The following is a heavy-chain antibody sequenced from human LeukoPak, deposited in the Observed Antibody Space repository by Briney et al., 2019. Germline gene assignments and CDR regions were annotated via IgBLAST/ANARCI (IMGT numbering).Heavy chain of an antibody. CDR1: GFTFSSYA. V-gene: IGHV3-23*01. CDR3: ARRNLYCSSTSCFFDY. J-gene: IGHJ4*02. CDR2: ISGSGGST. D-gene: IGHD2-2*01. Sequence: GGSLRLSCAASGFTFSSYAMSLVRQAPGKGLEWVSAISGSGGSTYYADSVKGRFTISRDNAKNSLYLQMDSLRAEDTAVYYCARRNLYCSSTSCFFDYWGQGTLVTVSS.